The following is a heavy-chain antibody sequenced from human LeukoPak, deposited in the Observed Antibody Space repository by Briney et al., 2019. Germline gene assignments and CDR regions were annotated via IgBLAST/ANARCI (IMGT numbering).Heavy chain of an antibody. D-gene: IGHD7-27*01. CDR2: IHYTGAT. J-gene: IGHJ2*01. CDR3: ARGVLGPYYFDL. CDR1: GGSFRGYY. Sequence: SETLSLTCAVCGGSFRGYYWSWIRQPPGKGLEWIGEIHYTGATNYKPSLKSRVTISGDPSKNQVSLRVSSVTAADTAVYYCARGVLGPYYFDLWGRGTLVTVSS. V-gene: IGHV4-34*01.